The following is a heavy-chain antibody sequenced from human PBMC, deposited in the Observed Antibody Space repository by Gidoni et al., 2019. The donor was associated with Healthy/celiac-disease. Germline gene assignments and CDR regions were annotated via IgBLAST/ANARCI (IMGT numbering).Heavy chain of an antibody. V-gene: IGHV3-33*08. J-gene: IGHJ4*02. CDR3: AREGKQWLVRPGFDY. CDR2: IWYDGSNK. D-gene: IGHD6-19*01. CDR1: GFTFSSYG. Sequence: QVQLVESGGGVVQPGRSLRLSCAASGFTFSSYGMHWVRQAPGKGLEWVAVIWYDGSNKYYADSVKGRFTISRDNSKNTLYLQMNSLRAEDTAVYYCAREGKQWLVRPGFDYWGQGTLVTVSS.